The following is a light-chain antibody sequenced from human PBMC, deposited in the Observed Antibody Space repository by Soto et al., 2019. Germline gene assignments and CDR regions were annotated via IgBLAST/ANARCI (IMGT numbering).Light chain of an antibody. CDR1: SSNIGSNT. CDR3: AAWDDSLNGWV. CDR2: SNN. J-gene: IGLJ3*02. Sequence: QGVVTQPPSESGTPGQRVTISCSGSSSNIGSNTVNWYQQLPGTAPKLLIYSNNQRPSGVPDRFSGSKSGTSASLAISGLQSEDEADYYCAAWDDSLNGWVFGGGTKLTVL. V-gene: IGLV1-44*01.